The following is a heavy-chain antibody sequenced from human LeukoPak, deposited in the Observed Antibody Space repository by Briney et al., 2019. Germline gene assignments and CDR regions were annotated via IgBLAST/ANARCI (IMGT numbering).Heavy chain of an antibody. CDR1: GGTFSSYA. J-gene: IGHJ6*02. Sequence: GASVKVSCKASGGTFSSYAISWVRQAPGQGLEWMGGIIPIFGTANYAQKFQGRVTITADESTSTAYMELSSLRSEDTAVYYCASSEATTTPPLYGMDVWGQGTTVTVSS. CDR3: ASSEATTTPPLYGMDV. D-gene: IGHD5-12*01. CDR2: IIPIFGTA. V-gene: IGHV1-69*13.